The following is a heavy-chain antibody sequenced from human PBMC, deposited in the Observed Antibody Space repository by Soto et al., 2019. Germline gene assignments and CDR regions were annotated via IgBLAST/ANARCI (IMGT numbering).Heavy chain of an antibody. D-gene: IGHD1-26*01. J-gene: IGHJ5*02. CDR3: ARLVGATQVFEGVWFDP. Sequence: QVQLVQSGAEVKKPGSSVKVSCKASGGTFSSYAISWVRQAPGQGLEWMGGIIPIFGTANYAQKFQGRVTITADESTSTAYMELSSLRSEDTAVYYCARLVGATQVFEGVWFDPWGQGTLVTVSS. CDR2: IIPIFGTA. V-gene: IGHV1-69*01. CDR1: GGTFSSYA.